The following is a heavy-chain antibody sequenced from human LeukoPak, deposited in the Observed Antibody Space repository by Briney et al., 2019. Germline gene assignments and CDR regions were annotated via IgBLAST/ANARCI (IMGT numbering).Heavy chain of an antibody. CDR1: GFTFSGYA. V-gene: IGHV3-23*01. D-gene: IGHD3-16*01. J-gene: IGHJ4*02. Sequence: PGGSLRLSCGASGFTFSGYAMNWVRQAPGKGLEWVSVISGSGDNTYYADSVKGRFTISRDNSKNTLYLQMNNLRVEDTAVYYCAKGPRTVRFGDRHKGMFDSWGQGTLVTVSS. CDR3: AKGPRTVRFGDRHKGMFDS. CDR2: ISGSGDNT.